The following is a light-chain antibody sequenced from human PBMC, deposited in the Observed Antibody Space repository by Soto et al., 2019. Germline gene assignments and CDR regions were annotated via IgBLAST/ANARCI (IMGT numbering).Light chain of an antibody. CDR2: GNG. CDR1: SSNIGAGHD. CDR3: QSYDSSLSGSEV. Sequence: QSVLTQPPSVSGAPGQRVTISCTGSSSNIGAGHDVHWYQQLPGTAPKLLIYGNGNRPSGVPERFSGSKSGTSASLAITGLQAEDEADYYCQSYDSSLSGSEVFGTGNKVTVL. V-gene: IGLV1-40*01. J-gene: IGLJ1*01.